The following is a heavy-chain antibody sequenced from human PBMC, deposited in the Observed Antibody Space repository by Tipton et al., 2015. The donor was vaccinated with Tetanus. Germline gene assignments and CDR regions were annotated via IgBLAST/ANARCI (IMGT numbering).Heavy chain of an antibody. J-gene: IGHJ5*02. V-gene: IGHV4-30-4*01. Sequence: TLSLTCTVSGDSISSDDYYWSWIRQPPGKGLEWIGNIYYSGSTYYNPSLKSRFTMSVDTSKNQFSLKLTSVTAADTAVYYCAREGRLSNWFDPWGQGTLFTVSS. CDR2: IYYSGST. CDR1: GDSISSDDYY. CDR3: AREGRLSNWFDP.